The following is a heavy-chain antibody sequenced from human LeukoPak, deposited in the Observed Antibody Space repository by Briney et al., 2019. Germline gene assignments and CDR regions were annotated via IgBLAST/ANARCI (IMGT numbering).Heavy chain of an antibody. J-gene: IGHJ4*02. CDR1: GGSINNYY. Sequence: SETLSLTCTVSGGSINNYYWTWIRQPPGKGLEWIGYIYTSGSTDYNPSLKSRVTMSLDTSKNQFSLTLRSVTAADTAVYYCARSFDFWSGYYDYWGQGTLVTVSS. CDR3: ARSFDFWSGYYDY. CDR2: IYTSGST. D-gene: IGHD3-3*01. V-gene: IGHV4-4*09.